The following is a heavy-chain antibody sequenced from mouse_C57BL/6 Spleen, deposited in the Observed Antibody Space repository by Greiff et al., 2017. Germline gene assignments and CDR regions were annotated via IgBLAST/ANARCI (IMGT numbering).Heavy chain of an antibody. CDR2: ISSGGDYI. J-gene: IGHJ4*01. CDR1: GFTFSSYA. CDR3: TRVYLRRPAMGY. Sequence: EVQLVESGEGLVKPGGSLKLSCAASGFTFSSYAMSWVRQTPEKRLEWVAYISSGGDYIYYADTVKGRFTISRDNTRNTLYLQMCSLKYEDTAMYYCTRVYLRRPAMGYWGQRASVTASS. V-gene: IGHV5-9-1*02. D-gene: IGHD2-12*01.